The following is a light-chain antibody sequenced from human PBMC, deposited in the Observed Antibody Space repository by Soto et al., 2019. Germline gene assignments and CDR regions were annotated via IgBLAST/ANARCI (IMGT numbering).Light chain of an antibody. CDR1: QSVSSSY. CDR2: GAS. J-gene: IGKJ5*01. Sequence: EIVLTQSPCTLSLSPGERATLSCRASQSVSSSYLAWYQQKPGQAPRLLIYGASSRATGIPDRFSGSGSGTDFTLTISRLEPEDFAVYYCQQYGSSPPIPFGQGTRLEIK. CDR3: QQYGSSPPIP. V-gene: IGKV3-20*01.